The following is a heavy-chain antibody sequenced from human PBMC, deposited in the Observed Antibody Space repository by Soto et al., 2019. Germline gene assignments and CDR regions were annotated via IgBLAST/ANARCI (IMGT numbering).Heavy chain of an antibody. D-gene: IGHD6-19*01. CDR2: IYYSGSI. Sequence: QVQLQESGPGLVKPSETLSLTCTVSGDSISSLYWCWIRQPPGKGLEWIGYIYYSGSINYNPSLESRVTISVDPSTNQFSLRLSSVTAADTAVYYCAKSLWDASGWKTDYWGQGTLVTVSS. J-gene: IGHJ4*02. V-gene: IGHV4-59*01. CDR3: AKSLWDASGWKTDY. CDR1: GDSISSLY.